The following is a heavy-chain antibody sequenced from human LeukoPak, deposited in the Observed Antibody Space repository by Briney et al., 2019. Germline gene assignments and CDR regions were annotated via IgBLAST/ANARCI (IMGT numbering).Heavy chain of an antibody. CDR3: ARRRIVATFLWFDP. Sequence: SGTLSLTCTVSGGSISSSNWWGWVRQPPGKGLECIGEIYHSGTTNYNPSLKSRVTISVDKSKNHFSLKLSSVTAADTAVYYCARRRIVATFLWFDPWGQGTLVTVSS. J-gene: IGHJ5*02. V-gene: IGHV4-4*02. CDR1: GGSISSSNW. D-gene: IGHD5-12*01. CDR2: IYHSGTT.